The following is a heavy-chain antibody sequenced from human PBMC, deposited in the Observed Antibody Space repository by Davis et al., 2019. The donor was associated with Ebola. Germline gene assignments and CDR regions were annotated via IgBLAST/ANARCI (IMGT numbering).Heavy chain of an antibody. CDR3: ARAPTRSIFGVVTSYYYGMDV. CDR2: IWYDGSNK. Sequence: GESLKISCAASGFTFSSYGMHWVRQAPGKGLEWVAVIWYDGSNKYYADSVKGRFTISRDNSKNTLYLQMNSLRAEDTAVYYCARAPTRSIFGVVTSYYYGMDVWGQGTTVTVSS. J-gene: IGHJ6*02. V-gene: IGHV3-33*01. D-gene: IGHD3-3*01. CDR1: GFTFSSYG.